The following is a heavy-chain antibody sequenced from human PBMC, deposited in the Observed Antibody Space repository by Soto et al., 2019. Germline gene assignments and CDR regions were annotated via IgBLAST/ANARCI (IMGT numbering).Heavy chain of an antibody. CDR2: IYYSGST. CDR1: GGSISSGGYY. Sequence: SETLSLTCTVSGGSISSGGYYWSWIRQHPGKGLEWIGYIYYSGSTYYNPSLKSRVTISVDNSKNTLYLQMNSLRAEDTAVYYCAKGAYYYDSSGYHQVYYFDYWGQGTLVTVSS. J-gene: IGHJ4*02. CDR3: AKGAYYYDSSGYHQVYYFDY. D-gene: IGHD3-22*01. V-gene: IGHV4-31*03.